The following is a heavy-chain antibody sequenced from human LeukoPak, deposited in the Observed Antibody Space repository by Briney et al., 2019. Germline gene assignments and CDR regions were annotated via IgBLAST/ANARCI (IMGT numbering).Heavy chain of an antibody. CDR2: ISSSGSTI. Sequence: GGSLRLSCAASGFTFSSYEMNWVRQAPGKGLEWVSYISSSGSTIYYADSVKGRFTISRDNAKNSLYLQMNSLRAEDTAVYYCARVLGVAAAGPSFDYWGQGTLVTVSS. CDR3: ARVLGVAAAGPSFDY. J-gene: IGHJ4*02. CDR1: GFTFSSYE. D-gene: IGHD6-13*01. V-gene: IGHV3-48*03.